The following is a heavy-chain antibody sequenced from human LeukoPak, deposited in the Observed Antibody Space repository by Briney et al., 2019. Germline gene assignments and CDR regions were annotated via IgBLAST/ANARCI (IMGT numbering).Heavy chain of an antibody. CDR2: IYSGGST. V-gene: IGHV3-53*01. D-gene: IGHD6-13*01. J-gene: IGHJ4*02. CDR3: AKDSSSWYYFDY. Sequence: GGSLRLSCAASGFTLSSYSMNWVRQAPGKGLEWVSVIYSGGSTYYAASVKGRFTISRDNSKNTLYLQMNSLRAEDTAVYYCAKDSSSWYYFDYWGQGTLVTVSS. CDR1: GFTLSSYS.